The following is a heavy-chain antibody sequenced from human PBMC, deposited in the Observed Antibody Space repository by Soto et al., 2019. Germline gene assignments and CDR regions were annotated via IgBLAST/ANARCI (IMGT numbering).Heavy chain of an antibody. CDR3: AIGFVRLGAVDNTGWFDT. CDR1: GYTFKSFY. V-gene: IGHV1-46*02. J-gene: IGHJ5*02. Sequence: QVQLVQSGAEVKKPGASVTVSCTASGYTFKSFYMHWVRQAPGQGIEWHGLINPTYGSVSFAQKFQDIVTLTTDRRTITVYVELSRLTLEDSDVYFCAIGFVRLGAVDNTGWFDTCGQGTLVTVSS. CDR2: INPTYGSV. D-gene: IGHD2-15*01.